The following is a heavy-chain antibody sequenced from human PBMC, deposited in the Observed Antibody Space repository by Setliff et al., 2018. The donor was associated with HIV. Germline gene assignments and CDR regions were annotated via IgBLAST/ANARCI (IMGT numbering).Heavy chain of an antibody. CDR3: ARHVRYSGSGSYSFDY. CDR1: GGSISSYY. D-gene: IGHD3-10*01. CDR2: FYVGGDT. V-gene: IGHV4-4*07. J-gene: IGHJ4*02. Sequence: SETLSLTCTVSGGSISSYYWSWIRQPAGKGLEWIGRFYVGGDTNYNPSLKSRVTMSVDTSKKQFSLKLNSVTAADTAVYYCARHVRYSGSGSYSFDYWGQGTLVTVSS.